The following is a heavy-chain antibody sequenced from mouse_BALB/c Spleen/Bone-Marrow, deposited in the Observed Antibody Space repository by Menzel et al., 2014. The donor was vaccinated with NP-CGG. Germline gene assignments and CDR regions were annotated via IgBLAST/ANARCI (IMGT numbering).Heavy chain of an antibody. J-gene: IGHJ2*01. Sequence: EVQVVESGGGLVKPGGSLKLSCAASGFTFSYYAMSWVRQSPEKRLEWVAGISSGGTYTYYPDTVTGRFTISRDNAKNTLYLEMSSLRSEDTAMYYCVRDSSGYFDYWGQGTTLTVSS. CDR3: VRDSSGYFDY. CDR1: GFTFSYYA. D-gene: IGHD3-1*01. V-gene: IGHV5-9-4*01. CDR2: ISSGGTYT.